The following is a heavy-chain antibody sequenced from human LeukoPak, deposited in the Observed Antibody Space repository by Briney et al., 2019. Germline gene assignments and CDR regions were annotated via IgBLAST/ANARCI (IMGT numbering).Heavy chain of an antibody. V-gene: IGHV4-4*07. D-gene: IGHD5-12*01. Sequence: KPSETLSLPCTVSGGSISSYYWSWIRQPAGKGLEWIGRIYTSGSTNYNPSLKSRVTMSVDTSKNQFSLKLSSVTAADTAVYYCAREMYGGYVVYYYYYYMDVWGKGTTVTVSS. CDR2: IYTSGST. J-gene: IGHJ6*03. CDR1: GGSISSYY. CDR3: AREMYGGYVVYYYYYYMDV.